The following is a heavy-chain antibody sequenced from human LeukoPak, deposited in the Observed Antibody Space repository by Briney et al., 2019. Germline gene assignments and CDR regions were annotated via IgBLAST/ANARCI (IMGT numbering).Heavy chain of an antibody. J-gene: IGHJ4*02. Sequence: PSETLSLTCAVYGGSFSGYYWSWIRQPPGKGLEWIGEINHSGSTNYNPSLKSRVTISVDTSKNQFSLKPSSVTAADTAVYYCARDPTLWFGELLPFDYWGQGTLVTVSS. CDR2: INHSGST. D-gene: IGHD3-10*01. V-gene: IGHV4-34*01. CDR1: GGSFSGYY. CDR3: ARDPTLWFGELLPFDY.